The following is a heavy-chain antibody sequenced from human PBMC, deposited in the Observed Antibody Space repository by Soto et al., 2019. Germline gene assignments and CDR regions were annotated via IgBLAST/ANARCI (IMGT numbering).Heavy chain of an antibody. D-gene: IGHD3-9*01. J-gene: IGHJ4*02. CDR2: INPNSGGT. CDR3: ARAEPLVTQYYFDY. CDR1: GYTFTGYY. Sequence: QVQLVQSGAEVKKPGASVKVSCKASGYTFTGYYMHWVRQAPGQGLEWMGWINPNSGGTNYAQKFQGWVTMTRDTSISTPYMELSRLRSDDTAVYYCARAEPLVTQYYFDYWGQGTLVTVSS. V-gene: IGHV1-2*04.